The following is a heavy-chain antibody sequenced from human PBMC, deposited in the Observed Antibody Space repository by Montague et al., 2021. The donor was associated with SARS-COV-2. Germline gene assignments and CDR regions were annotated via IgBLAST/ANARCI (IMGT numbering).Heavy chain of an antibody. J-gene: IGHJ4*02. V-gene: IGHV4-34*01. CDR1: GGSFNDYY. CDR3: ARGRVGITMILVVSGYSYYFDY. D-gene: IGHD3-22*01. CDR2: INHSGST. Sequence: SETLSLTCAVYGGSFNDYYCSWIRQPPRKGLEWIGQINHSGSTNYNPSPKIRVTISVDTSTNQCSVKLRSMTAADTAVYYCARGRVGITMILVVSGYSYYFDYWGQGTLVTVSS.